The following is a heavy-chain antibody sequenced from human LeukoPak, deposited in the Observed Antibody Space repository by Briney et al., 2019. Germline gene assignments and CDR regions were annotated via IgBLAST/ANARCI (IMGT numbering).Heavy chain of an antibody. CDR2: ISSSSSYI. V-gene: IGHV3-21*01. CDR1: GFTFSSYS. D-gene: IGHD6-13*01. CDR3: AREMYSSSWTEWFQR. Sequence: PGGSLRLSCAASGFTFSSYSMNWVRQAPGKGLEWVSSISSSSSYIYYADSVKGRFTISRDNAKNSLYLQMNSLRAEDTAVYYCAREMYSSSWTEWFQRWGQGTLVTVSS. J-gene: IGHJ1*01.